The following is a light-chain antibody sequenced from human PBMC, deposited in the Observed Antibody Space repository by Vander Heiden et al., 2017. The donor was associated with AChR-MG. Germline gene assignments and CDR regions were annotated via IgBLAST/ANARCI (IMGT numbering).Light chain of an antibody. V-gene: IGLV1-40*01. CDR1: SCNIGADND. Sequence: QSVLTQPPSVSGAPGQWITISCTGTSCNIGADNDVPWYQQHPGTAPKLLIYGNSNRPSGVPDRFSGSKSGTTASLAISGLQAEDEADYYCQSYDSSLSGLFGGGTKLTVL. CDR2: GNS. J-gene: IGLJ2*01. CDR3: QSYDSSLSGL.